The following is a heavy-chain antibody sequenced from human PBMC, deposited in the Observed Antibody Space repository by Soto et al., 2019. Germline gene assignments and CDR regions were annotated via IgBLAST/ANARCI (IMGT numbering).Heavy chain of an antibody. CDR2: INHSGST. J-gene: IGHJ4*02. D-gene: IGHD5-12*01. CDR3: TRSKVYGAYDFAY. CDR1: GGSFSDYY. V-gene: IGHV4-34*01. Sequence: SETLSLTCAVYGGSFSDYYSSWIRQTPGKGLEWIGEINHSGSTDYNPSLKSRVTMSLDTSKNLFSLKLSSVTAADTAVYYCTRSKVYGAYDFAYWGQGTLGTVSS.